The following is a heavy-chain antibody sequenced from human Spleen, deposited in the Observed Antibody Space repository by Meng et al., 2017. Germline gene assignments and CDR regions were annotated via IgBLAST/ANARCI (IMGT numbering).Heavy chain of an antibody. CDR1: GYSFPAYA. CDR3: ARHRSSSWSDY. CDR2: INTYNGNP. J-gene: IGHJ4*02. Sequence: QVQLVQSGAELKKPGASVKVSCKASGYSFPAYAMAWVRQVPGQGLEWMGWINTYNGNPTYAQDFTGRFVFSLDTSVSTAYLQISGLKAEDTAVYYCARHRSSSWSDYWGQGTLVTVSS. V-gene: IGHV7-4-1*02. D-gene: IGHD6-13*01.